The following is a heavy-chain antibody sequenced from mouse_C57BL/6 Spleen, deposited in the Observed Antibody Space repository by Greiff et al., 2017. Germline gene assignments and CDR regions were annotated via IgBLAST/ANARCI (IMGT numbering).Heavy chain of an antibody. Sequence: EVKVVESGGGLVQPGGSLSLSCAASGFTFTAYYMSWVRPPPGKALEWLGFIRNKANGYTTEYSASVKGRFTISRDNSQSILYLQMNALRAEDSATYYCARYCNYVGYFDVWGTGTTVTVSS. J-gene: IGHJ1*03. CDR2: IRNKANGYTT. CDR3: ARYCNYVGYFDV. D-gene: IGHD2-1*01. CDR1: GFTFTAYY. V-gene: IGHV7-3*01.